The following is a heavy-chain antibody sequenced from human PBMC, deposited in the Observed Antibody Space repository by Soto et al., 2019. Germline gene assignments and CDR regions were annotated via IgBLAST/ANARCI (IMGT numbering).Heavy chain of an antibody. CDR3: AHRRRQLEDRYAIDN. CDR1: GFSLSTSGVG. D-gene: IGHD6-6*01. V-gene: IGHV2-5*01. J-gene: IGHJ3*02. Sequence: QITLKESGPTLVKPTQTLTLTCTFSGFSLSTSGVGVGWIRQPPGKALEWLALIYWNDDKRYSPSLKSRLTITKDTSTNQLVLTMTNMDPVDTATYYCAHRRRQLEDRYAIDNRGQGTIVTVAS. CDR2: IYWNDDK.